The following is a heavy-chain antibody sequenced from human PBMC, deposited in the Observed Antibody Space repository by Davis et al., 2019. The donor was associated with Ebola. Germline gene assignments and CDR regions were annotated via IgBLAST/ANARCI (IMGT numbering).Heavy chain of an antibody. CDR3: ARTLRITMVRGGIFHY. J-gene: IGHJ4*02. Sequence: GESLKISCAASGFTFSSYSMNWVRQAPGKGLEWVSYISSSSSTIYYADSVKGRFTISRDNAKNSLYLQMNSLRAEDTAVYYCARTLRITMVRGGIFHYWGQGTLVTVSS. CDR2: ISSSSSTI. CDR1: GFTFSSYS. D-gene: IGHD3-10*01. V-gene: IGHV3-48*04.